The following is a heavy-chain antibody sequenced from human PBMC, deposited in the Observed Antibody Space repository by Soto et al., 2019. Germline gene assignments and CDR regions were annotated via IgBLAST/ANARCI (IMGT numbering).Heavy chain of an antibody. J-gene: IGHJ5*02. Sequence: GVSLSLCCAATGFPLSSYAMHWVRQPPGGGLEWVAVISNDETYKEYADSVKGRFTISRDNSKNTVDLQMNSLRVEDTAVYYWSRRGRQAGNYGFDAWGLGAVGTGS. CDR2: ISNDETYK. D-gene: IGHD1-7*01. CDR1: GFPLSSYA. CDR3: SRRGRQAGNYGFDA. V-gene: IGHV3-30-3*01.